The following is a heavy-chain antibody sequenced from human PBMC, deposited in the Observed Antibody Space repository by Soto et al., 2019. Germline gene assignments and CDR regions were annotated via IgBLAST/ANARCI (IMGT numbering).Heavy chain of an antibody. D-gene: IGHD6-19*01. CDR2: ISGDSGNT. J-gene: IGHJ4*01. CDR1: GYMFTKSA. V-gene: IGHV1-3*01. CDR3: ARDGVAAGNINFDY. Sequence: ASVKVSCKASGYMFTKSAMHWVRQAPGQRLEWMGWISGDSGNTKYSPKLQDRVTITRDTSASTAYMELSSLRSEDTALYYCARDGVAAGNINFDYWGQGILVTVS.